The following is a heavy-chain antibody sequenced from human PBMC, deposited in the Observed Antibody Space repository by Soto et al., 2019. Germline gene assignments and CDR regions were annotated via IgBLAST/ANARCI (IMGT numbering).Heavy chain of an antibody. CDR3: ARSAYGPTLIWFDP. V-gene: IGHV4-31*03. D-gene: IGHD4-17*01. Sequence: QVQLQESGPGLVKPSQTLSLTCTVSGGSISSGGYYWSWIRQHPGKGLEWIGYIYYSGSTYYNPSLKSRVTISVDTSKTQYSLKLSSVTAADTAVYYCARSAYGPTLIWFDPWGQGTLVTVSS. J-gene: IGHJ5*02. CDR1: GGSISSGGYY. CDR2: IYYSGST.